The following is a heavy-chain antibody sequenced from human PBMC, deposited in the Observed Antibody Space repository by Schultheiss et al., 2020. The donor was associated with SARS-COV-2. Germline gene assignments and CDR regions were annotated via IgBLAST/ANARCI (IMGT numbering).Heavy chain of an antibody. V-gene: IGHV4-34*01. D-gene: IGHD5-18*01. Sequence: SETLSLTCAVYGGSFSGYYWSWIRQPPGKGLEWIGEINHSGSTNYNPSLKSRVTISVDTSKNQFSLKLSSVTAADTAVYYCARTAMADYYYYGMDVWGQGTTVTVSS. J-gene: IGHJ6*02. CDR1: GGSFSGYY. CDR3: ARTAMADYYYYGMDV. CDR2: INHSGST.